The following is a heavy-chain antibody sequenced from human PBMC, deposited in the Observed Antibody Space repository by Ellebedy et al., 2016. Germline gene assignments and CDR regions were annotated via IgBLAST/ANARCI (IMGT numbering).Heavy chain of an antibody. J-gene: IGHJ6*02. CDR1: GGSISSYY. V-gene: IGHV4-59*08. CDR2: IYYSGST. D-gene: IGHD6-13*01. CDR3: ASATRYSSSWYPYYYYGMDV. Sequence: SETLSLTCTVSGGSISSYYWSWIRQPPGKGLEWIGYIYYSGSTNYNPSLKSRVTISVDTSKNQFSLKLSSVTAADTAVYYCASATRYSSSWYPYYYYGMDVWGQGTTVTVSS.